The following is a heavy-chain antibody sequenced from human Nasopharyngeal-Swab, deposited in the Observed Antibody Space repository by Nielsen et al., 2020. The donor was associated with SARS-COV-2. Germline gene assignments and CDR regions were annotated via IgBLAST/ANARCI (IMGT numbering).Heavy chain of an antibody. D-gene: IGHD6-13*01. V-gene: IGHV3-NL1*01. J-gene: IGHJ1*01. CDR3: AKDQMSGIAAALQH. Sequence: VRQAPGKGLEWVSTISISGNPTYYAGSVKGRFTISRDNSKNTLYLQMNSLRAEDTAVYYCAKDQMSGIAAALQHWGQGTLVTVSS. CDR2: ISISGNPT.